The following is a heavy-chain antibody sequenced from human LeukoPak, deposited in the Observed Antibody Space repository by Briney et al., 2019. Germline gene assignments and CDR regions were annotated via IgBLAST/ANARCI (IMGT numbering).Heavy chain of an antibody. CDR3: VRDRRGTYSGDNLFDP. V-gene: IGHV3-48*03. CDR1: GFTFSNYE. Sequence: PGGSLRLSCAASGFTFSNYEMNWVRQAPGKGLEWLAYIIGSGTSTQYADSARGRFTISRDNDKNSLYLQMHSLIADDKAVYSFVRDRRGTYSGDNLFDPWGQGALVGVCS. D-gene: IGHD1-1*01. CDR2: IIGSGTST. J-gene: IGHJ5*02.